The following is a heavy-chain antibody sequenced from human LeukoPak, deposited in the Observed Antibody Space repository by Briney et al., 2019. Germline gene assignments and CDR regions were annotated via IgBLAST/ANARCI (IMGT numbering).Heavy chain of an antibody. Sequence: ASVKVSCKASGYNFNNNGISWVRQAPGQGLEWMGWINCYNGNTKYSQKIQGRVTMTKDTSTNTVYMELRSLRSDDTAVYYCARDIGALTSSWYYLSYYWGQGTLVTVSS. CDR2: INCYNGNT. V-gene: IGHV1-18*04. J-gene: IGHJ4*02. CDR1: GYNFNNNG. D-gene: IGHD6-13*01. CDR3: ARDIGALTSSWYYLSYY.